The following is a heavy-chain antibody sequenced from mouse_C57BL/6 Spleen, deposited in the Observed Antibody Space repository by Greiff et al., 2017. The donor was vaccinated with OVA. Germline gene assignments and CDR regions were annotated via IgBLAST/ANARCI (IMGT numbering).Heavy chain of an antibody. CDR2: IDPENGDT. Sequence: EVKLMESGAELVRPGASVKLSCTASGFNIKDDYMHWVKQRPEQGLEWIGWIDPENGDTEYASKFQGKATITADTSSNTAYLQLSSLTSEDTAVSYCAAPGYWGQGTLVTVSA. CDR1: GFNIKDDY. J-gene: IGHJ3*01. CDR3: AAPGY. V-gene: IGHV14-4*01.